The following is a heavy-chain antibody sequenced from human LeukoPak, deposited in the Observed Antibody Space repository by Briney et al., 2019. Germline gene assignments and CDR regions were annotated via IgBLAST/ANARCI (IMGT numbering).Heavy chain of an antibody. CDR1: GGSISSYY. CDR2: IYYSGST. V-gene: IGHV4-39*01. Sequence: SETLSLTCTVSGGSISSYYWSWIRQPPGKGLEWIGSIYYSGSTYYNPSLKSRVTISVDTSKNQFSLKLSSVTAADTAVYYCASSRNSGWYVVDYWGQGTLVTVSS. CDR3: ASSRNSGWYVVDY. J-gene: IGHJ4*02. D-gene: IGHD6-19*01.